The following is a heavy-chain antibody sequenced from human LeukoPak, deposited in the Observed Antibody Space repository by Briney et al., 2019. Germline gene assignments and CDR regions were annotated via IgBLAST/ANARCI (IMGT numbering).Heavy chain of an antibody. D-gene: IGHD1-26*01. J-gene: IGHJ3*02. Sequence: SETLSLTCTVSGGSISSSSYYWGWIRQPPGKGLEWIGSIYYSGNTYYNPSLKSRVTISVDTSKNQFSLRLSSVTAADTAVYYCARLGGAFDIWGQATMVTVSS. CDR2: IYYSGNT. V-gene: IGHV4-39*01. CDR1: GGSISSSSYY. CDR3: ARLGGAFDI.